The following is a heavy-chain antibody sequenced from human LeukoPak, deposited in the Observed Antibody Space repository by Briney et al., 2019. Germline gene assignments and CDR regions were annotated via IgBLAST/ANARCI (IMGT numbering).Heavy chain of an antibody. Sequence: GGSLRLSCAASGFTFSSYAMSWVRQAPGKGREWVSAISASGGSTNNADSVKGRFTISRDNSKSILYLQMNSLRAEDTAVYYCAKDRFEAAAVIDYWGQGTLVTVSS. CDR3: AKDRFEAAAVIDY. CDR2: ISASGGST. D-gene: IGHD6-13*01. J-gene: IGHJ4*02. CDR1: GFTFSSYA. V-gene: IGHV3-23*01.